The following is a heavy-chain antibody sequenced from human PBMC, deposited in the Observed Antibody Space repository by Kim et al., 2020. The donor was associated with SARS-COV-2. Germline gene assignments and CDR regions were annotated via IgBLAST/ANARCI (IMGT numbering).Heavy chain of an antibody. V-gene: IGHV3-33*01. D-gene: IGHD2-8*01. J-gene: IGHJ3*02. Sequence: GGSLRLSCEASGFTFSSHGMHWVRQAPGKGLEWVAIIWSDGTYRYYGDSVKGRFTISRDNSKNTLYLQMNSLRVEDTAVYYCARDPTMTVILGVFDIWGQGTMVIVSS. CDR1: GFTFSSHG. CDR2: IWSDGTYR. CDR3: ARDPTMTVILGVFDI.